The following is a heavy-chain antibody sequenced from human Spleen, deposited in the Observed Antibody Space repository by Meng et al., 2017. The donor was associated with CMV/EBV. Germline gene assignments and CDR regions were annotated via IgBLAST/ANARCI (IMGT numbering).Heavy chain of an antibody. CDR2: IWYDGGAK. J-gene: IGHJ6*02. Sequence: GESLKISCAASKFTFSDYGMYWVRQAPGKGLEWVAAIWYDGGAKYYADSVKGRFTISKDNTKNTLSLQMNRLRVEDTAVYFCAKSGDTDTAMKDYGMDVWGHGTAVTV. V-gene: IGHV3-33*06. D-gene: IGHD5-18*01. CDR3: AKSGDTDTAMKDYGMDV. CDR1: KFTFSDYG.